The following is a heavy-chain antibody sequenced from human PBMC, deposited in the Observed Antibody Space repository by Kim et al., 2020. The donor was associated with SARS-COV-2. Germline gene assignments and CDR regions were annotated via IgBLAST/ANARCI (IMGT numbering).Heavy chain of an antibody. CDR2: IWYDGTKY. V-gene: IGHV3-33*08. J-gene: IGHJ4*02. CDR3: ARGVFAEPGVDY. CDR1: GFTFSNYG. D-gene: IGHD3-10*02. Sequence: GGSLRLSCVASGFTFSNYGMNWVRQAPGKGLEWVAFIWYDGTKYYYADSVKGRFTISRDNSKNTLYLQIDSLRAEDTAVYYCARGVFAEPGVDYWGQGTLVTVSS.